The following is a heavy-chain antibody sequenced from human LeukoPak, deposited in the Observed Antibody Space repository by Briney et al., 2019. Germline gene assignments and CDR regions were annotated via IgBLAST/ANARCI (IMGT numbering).Heavy chain of an antibody. V-gene: IGHV4-4*07. J-gene: IGHJ6*03. Sequence: SETLSLTCTVSGGSISSHYWSWIRQPAGKGLEWIGHIYTSGSTNYNPSLKSRVTMSVDTSKNQFSLKLSSVTAADTAVYYCARGGNYGFYSYMDVWDKGTTVTVSS. D-gene: IGHD1-7*01. CDR2: IYTSGST. CDR3: ARGGNYGFYSYMDV. CDR1: GGSISSHY.